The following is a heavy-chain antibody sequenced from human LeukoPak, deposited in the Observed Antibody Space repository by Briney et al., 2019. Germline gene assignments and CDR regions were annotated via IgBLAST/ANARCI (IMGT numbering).Heavy chain of an antibody. J-gene: IGHJ3*02. CDR3: ARPAAGYCSSTSCSDAFDI. Sequence: GESLRISCQGSGYSFTSYWISWVRQMPGKGLEWMGRINPSDSYTNYSPSFQGHVTISADKSISTAYLQWSSLKASDTAMYYCARPAAGYCSSTSCSDAFDIWGQGTMVTVSS. V-gene: IGHV5-10-1*01. CDR2: INPSDSYT. D-gene: IGHD2-2*01. CDR1: GYSFTSYW.